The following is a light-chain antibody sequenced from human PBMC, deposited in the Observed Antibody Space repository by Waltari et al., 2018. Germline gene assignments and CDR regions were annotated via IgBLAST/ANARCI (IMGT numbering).Light chain of an antibody. V-gene: IGKV3-20*01. Sequence: EIVLTQSPGTLSLSPGERVTLSCRASQSIGTFLAWYQQKPGQPPRLHIYGASLRAAGIPDRVSGSGSGTDFSLTISRLEPEDFAVYYCQHYVRLPVTFGQGTKVQIK. CDR1: QSIGTF. J-gene: IGKJ1*01. CDR3: QHYVRLPVT. CDR2: GAS.